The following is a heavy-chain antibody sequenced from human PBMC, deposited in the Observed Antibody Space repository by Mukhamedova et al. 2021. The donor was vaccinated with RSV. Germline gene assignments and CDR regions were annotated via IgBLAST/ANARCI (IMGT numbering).Heavy chain of an antibody. J-gene: IGHJ5*02. CDR2: INPNSGGT. V-gene: IGHV1-2*02. CDR3: AREDQNWFDP. Sequence: GLEWMGWINPNSGGTNYAQKFQGRFTMTRDTPISTAYMELSRLRSDDTAVYYCAREDQNWFDPWGQGTLATVSS.